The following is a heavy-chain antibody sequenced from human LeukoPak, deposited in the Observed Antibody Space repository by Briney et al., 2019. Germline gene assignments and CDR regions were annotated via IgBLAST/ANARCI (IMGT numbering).Heavy chain of an antibody. CDR2: ISGSGGST. Sequence: GGSLRLSCAASGFTFSSYAMSWVRQAPGKGLEWVSAISGSGGSTYYADSVKGRFTISRDNSRDTLYLQMNSLRAEDTAVYYCARIGSRDGYTVDYWGQGTLVTVSS. J-gene: IGHJ4*02. CDR3: ARIGSRDGYTVDY. D-gene: IGHD5-24*01. V-gene: IGHV3-23*01. CDR1: GFTFSSYA.